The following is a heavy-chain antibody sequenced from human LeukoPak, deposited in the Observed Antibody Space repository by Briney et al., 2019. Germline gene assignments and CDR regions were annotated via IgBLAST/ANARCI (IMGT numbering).Heavy chain of an antibody. J-gene: IGHJ4*02. CDR2: INPNSGGT. D-gene: IGHD3-22*01. CDR3: ARDPGYYYDSSGYDY. CDR1: GYTFTGYY. V-gene: IGHV1-2*04. Sequence: ASVKVSCKASGYTFTGYYMHWVRQAPGQGLEWMGWINPNSGGTNYAQKFQGWVTMTRDTSISTAYMELSRLRSDDTAVYYCARDPGYYYDSSGYDYWGQGTLDTVSS.